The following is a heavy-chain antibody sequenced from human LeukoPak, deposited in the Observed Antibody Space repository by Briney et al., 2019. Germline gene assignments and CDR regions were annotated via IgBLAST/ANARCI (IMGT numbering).Heavy chain of an antibody. Sequence: GASVKVSCKTSGYTFIGQYIHWVRQAPGQGLEWMGWINPNTGGTEHAQKFQGRVTMTRDTSINTAYMELTRLRSDDTAVYYCARGNHIVVSIPIAANYYFDYWGQGTLVTVSS. D-gene: IGHD2-21*01. J-gene: IGHJ4*02. CDR1: GYTFIGQY. CDR3: ARGNHIVVSIPIAANYYFDY. CDR2: INPNTGGT. V-gene: IGHV1-2*02.